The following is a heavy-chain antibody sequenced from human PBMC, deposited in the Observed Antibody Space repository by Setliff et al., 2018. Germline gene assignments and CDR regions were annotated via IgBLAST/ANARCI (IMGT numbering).Heavy chain of an antibody. Sequence: ASVKVSCKAFGYPFTGYYYNHWVRQAPGQGPEWMGWINPNTGAAKYAQQFQGRATMTRDMSLRTVYLDLSGLTSDDTAVYYCTRDPTGSNFYNFQFYMDVWGKGTTVTVSS. CDR1: GYPFTGYY. CDR3: TRDPTGSNFYNFQFYMDV. J-gene: IGHJ6*03. V-gene: IGHV1-2*02. D-gene: IGHD1-1*01. CDR2: INPNTGAA.